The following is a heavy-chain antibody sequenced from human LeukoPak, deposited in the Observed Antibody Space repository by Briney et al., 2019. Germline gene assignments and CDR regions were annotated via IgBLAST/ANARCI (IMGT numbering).Heavy chain of an antibody. CDR1: GFAFTTYW. Sequence: GESLRLSCAASGFAFTTYWMSWVRQLPGKGLEWVANINQDGTEKYYVDSVKGRFTISRDNAKNSLDLQMNSLRVEDTGIYYCVKVAKYYYGSETYYFFEHWGQGTPVTASS. CDR3: VKVAKYYYGSETYYFFEH. CDR2: INQDGTEK. D-gene: IGHD3-10*01. V-gene: IGHV3-7*01. J-gene: IGHJ4*02.